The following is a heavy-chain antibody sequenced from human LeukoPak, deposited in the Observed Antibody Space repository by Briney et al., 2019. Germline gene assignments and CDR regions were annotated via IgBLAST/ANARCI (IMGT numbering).Heavy chain of an antibody. CDR2: IFHSENT. D-gene: IGHD3-10*01. Sequence: SETLSLTCTVSGYSIRSGHYWGWIRQPPGKGLEWIGYIFHSENTYYNPSLKSRVTISLDTSKNHFSLKVSSVTAADTAVYYCAREYLEYGSGYDYFDYWGQGTLVTVSS. CDR3: AREYLEYGSGYDYFDY. V-gene: IGHV4-38-2*02. J-gene: IGHJ4*02. CDR1: GYSIRSGHY.